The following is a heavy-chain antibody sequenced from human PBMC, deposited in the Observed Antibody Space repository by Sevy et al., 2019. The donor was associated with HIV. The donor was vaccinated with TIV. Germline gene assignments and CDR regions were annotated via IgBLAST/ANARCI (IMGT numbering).Heavy chain of an antibody. CDR2: ISYDGSNK. V-gene: IGHV3-30-3*01. CDR3: ARDPALYYDFWSGYYRRRFDYYYGMDV. Sequence: GGSLRLSCAASGFTFSSYAMHWVRQAPGKGLEWVAVISYDGSNKYYADSVKGRFTISRDNSKNTLYLQMNCLRAEDTAVYYWARDPALYYDFWSGYYRRRFDYYYGMDVWGQGTTVTVSS. CDR1: GFTFSSYA. D-gene: IGHD3-3*01. J-gene: IGHJ6*02.